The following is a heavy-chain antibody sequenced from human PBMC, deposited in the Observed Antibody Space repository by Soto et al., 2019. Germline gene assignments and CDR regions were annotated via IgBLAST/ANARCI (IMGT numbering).Heavy chain of an antibody. D-gene: IGHD2-2*01. J-gene: IGHJ4*02. CDR3: TRDFVYRGYCTSTSCSNFDY. V-gene: IGHV3-21*01. CDR1: GFTFSSYA. CDR2: ISTSRNSI. Sequence: GGSLRLSCVASGFTFSSYAMNWVRQAPGKGLEWVSFISTSRNSIYYADSVKGRFTISTDNAKNSLYLQMHSLRAEDTAVYFCTRDFVYRGYCTSTSCSNFDYWGQGTLVTVSS.